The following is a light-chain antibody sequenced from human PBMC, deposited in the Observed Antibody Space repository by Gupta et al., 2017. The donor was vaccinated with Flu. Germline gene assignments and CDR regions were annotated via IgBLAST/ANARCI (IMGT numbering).Light chain of an antibody. Sequence: EIVLTQSPATLSVSPGERATLSCRASQSVSGNLAWYQQKPGQAPRLLIYGASTRTTGIPARFSGSGSGTEYTLTISSLQSEDFAVYYCQQYNNWRPYTFGQGTKLEIK. J-gene: IGKJ2*01. CDR1: QSVSGN. V-gene: IGKV3-15*01. CDR3: QQYNNWRPYT. CDR2: GAS.